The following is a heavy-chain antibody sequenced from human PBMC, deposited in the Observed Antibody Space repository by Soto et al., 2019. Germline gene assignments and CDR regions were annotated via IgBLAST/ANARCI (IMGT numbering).Heavy chain of an antibody. V-gene: IGHV3-49*03. CDR3: TRDSYSSGWRDFDY. CDR2: IRSKAYGGTT. Sequence: GGSLRLSCTASGFTFGDYAMSWFRQAPGKGLEWVGFIRSKAYGGTTEYAASVKGRFTISRDDSKSIAYLQMNSLKTEDTAVYYCTRDSYSSGWRDFDYWGQGPLVTVSS. D-gene: IGHD6-19*01. J-gene: IGHJ4*02. CDR1: GFTFGDYA.